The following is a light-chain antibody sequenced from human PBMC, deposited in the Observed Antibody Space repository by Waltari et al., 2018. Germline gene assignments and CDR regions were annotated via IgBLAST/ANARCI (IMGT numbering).Light chain of an antibody. Sequence: DIQMTQFPSTLSASVGDTITITYRASQSISNYLAWYQQKPGKAPKLLIYKASSSGSGVPSRFSGSGSGTEFTLTISSLQPDDFATYYCQQYNTYSSFGQGTKLEIK. CDR1: QSISNY. CDR3: QQYNTYSS. V-gene: IGKV1-5*03. J-gene: IGKJ2*03. CDR2: KAS.